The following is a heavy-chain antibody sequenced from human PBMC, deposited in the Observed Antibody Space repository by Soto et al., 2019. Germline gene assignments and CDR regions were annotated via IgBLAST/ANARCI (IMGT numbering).Heavy chain of an antibody. D-gene: IGHD3-22*01. Sequence: SATLSRTYTVCGGSISSYYWNWIRQPPGKGLEWIGDIYYGGGTNYNPSLKSRVTLSVDTSKNQFSLKLSSVTAADTAVYYCASQYYYDSSGSQTFDYWGQGTQVTVSS. CDR2: IYYGGGT. CDR1: GGSISSYY. J-gene: IGHJ4*02. CDR3: ASQYYYDSSGSQTFDY. V-gene: IGHV4-59*01.